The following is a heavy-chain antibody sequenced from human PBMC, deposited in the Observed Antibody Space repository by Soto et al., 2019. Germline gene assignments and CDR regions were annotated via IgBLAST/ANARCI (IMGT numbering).Heavy chain of an antibody. CDR3: AHRLTLNSDWNYGRFDY. CDR1: GFSLTTYGVG. D-gene: IGHD1-7*01. CDR2: IYWDDDK. J-gene: IGHJ4*02. Sequence: QITLKESGPPLVKPTQTLTLTCTFSGFSLTTYGVGVGWIRQPPGKALQWLALIYWDDDKRYCPSLKSRLTFTKDTSKNLVVLTMTNMDPVDTATYFCAHRLTLNSDWNYGRFDYWGQGTLVTVSS. V-gene: IGHV2-5*02.